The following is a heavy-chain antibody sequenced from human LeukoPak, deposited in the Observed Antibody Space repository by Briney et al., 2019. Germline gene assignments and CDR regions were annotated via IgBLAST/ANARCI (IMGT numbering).Heavy chain of an antibody. CDR3: VKGDSRDY. Sequence: GGSLRLSCAASGFTFSVSVMNWVRQAPGGGLEWVSSITRGGSRTHYADSVKGRFTISRDNAKNSLYLQMSSLRAEDTAVYYCVKGDSRDYWGQGTLVTVSS. J-gene: IGHJ4*02. CDR1: GFTFSVSV. CDR2: ITRGGSRT. D-gene: IGHD2-15*01. V-gene: IGHV3-21*01.